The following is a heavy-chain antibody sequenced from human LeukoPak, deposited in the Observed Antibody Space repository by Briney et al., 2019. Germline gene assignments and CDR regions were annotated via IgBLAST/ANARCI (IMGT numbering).Heavy chain of an antibody. J-gene: IGHJ6*02. Sequence: PGRSLRLSCAASGFTFSSYGMHWVRQAPGKGLEWVAVISYDGSNKYYADSVKGRFTISRDNSKNTLYLQMNSLRAEDTAVYYCAKDYYGSGSYFYGMDVWGQGTTVTVSS. CDR2: ISYDGSNK. CDR1: GFTFSSYG. V-gene: IGHV3-30*18. D-gene: IGHD3-10*01. CDR3: AKDYYGSGSYFYGMDV.